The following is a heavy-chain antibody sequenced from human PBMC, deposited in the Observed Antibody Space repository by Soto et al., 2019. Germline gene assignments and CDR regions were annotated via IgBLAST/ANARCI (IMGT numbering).Heavy chain of an antibody. V-gene: IGHV1-46*01. J-gene: IGHJ4*02. CDR3: ARGLGKSDYDIY. CDR2: INPSGGST. Sequence: QVQLVQSGAEVKKPGASVKVSCKAFGYTFTSYYMHWVRQAPGQGLEWMGIINPSGGSTTYAQKYQGRVTMARETSTTTVYTELSSLRSEYTDMYYCARGLGKSDYDIYWGQGTLVTVSS. D-gene: IGHD3-16*01. CDR1: GYTFTSYY.